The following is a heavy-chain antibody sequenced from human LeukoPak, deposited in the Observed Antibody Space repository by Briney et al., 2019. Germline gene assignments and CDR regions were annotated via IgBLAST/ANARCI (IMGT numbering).Heavy chain of an antibody. V-gene: IGHV4-39*07. J-gene: IGHJ4*02. CDR2: IYYSGST. Sequence: SETLSLTCTVSGGSISSSSYYWGWIRQPPGKGLEWIGSIYYSGSTYYNPSLKSRVTISVDTSKNQFSLKLSSVTAADTAVYYCARVGQQLVRDHPIDYWGQGTLVTVSS. CDR3: ARVGQQLVRDHPIDY. D-gene: IGHD6-13*01. CDR1: GGSISSSSYY.